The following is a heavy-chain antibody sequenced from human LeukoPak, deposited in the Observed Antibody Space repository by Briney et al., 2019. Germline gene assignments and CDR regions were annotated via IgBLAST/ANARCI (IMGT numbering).Heavy chain of an antibody. Sequence: PSETLPLSCAVYGGSFSGYYWSWIRQPPGKGLEWIGEINHSGSTNYNPSLKSRVTISVDTSKNQFSLKLSSVTAADTAVYHCARGGIVVVVAATGWFDPWGQGTLVTVSS. V-gene: IGHV4-34*01. CDR3: ARGGIVVVVAATGWFDP. CDR1: GGSFSGYY. J-gene: IGHJ5*02. D-gene: IGHD2-15*01. CDR2: INHSGST.